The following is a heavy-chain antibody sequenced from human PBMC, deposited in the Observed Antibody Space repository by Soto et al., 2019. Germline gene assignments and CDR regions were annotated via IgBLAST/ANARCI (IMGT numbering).Heavy chain of an antibody. V-gene: IGHV3-23*01. CDR2: ISGGGDTT. Sequence: PGGSLRLSCAASGFTFNSFVMGWVRQAPGKGLEWVSSISGGGDTTHYADSVKGRFTISRDNSKNTLYLQMNSLRAEDAALYYCAEGGYTFAYEWGQGALVTVSS. J-gene: IGHJ4*02. CDR1: GFTFNSFV. CDR3: AEGGYTFAYE. D-gene: IGHD5-18*01.